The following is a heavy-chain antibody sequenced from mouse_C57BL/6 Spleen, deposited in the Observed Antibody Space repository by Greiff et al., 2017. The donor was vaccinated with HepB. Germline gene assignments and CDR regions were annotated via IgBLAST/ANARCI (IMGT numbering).Heavy chain of an antibody. J-gene: IGHJ4*01. V-gene: IGHV1-81*01. Sequence: QVQLQQSGAELARPGASVKLSCKASGYTFTSYGISWVKQRTGQGLEWIGEIYPRSGNTYYNEKFKGKATLTADKSSSTAYMELRSLTSEVSAVYFCARSPLTTVVAKEAMDYWGQGTSVTVSS. D-gene: IGHD1-1*01. CDR3: ARSPLTTVVAKEAMDY. CDR1: GYTFTSYG. CDR2: IYPRSGNT.